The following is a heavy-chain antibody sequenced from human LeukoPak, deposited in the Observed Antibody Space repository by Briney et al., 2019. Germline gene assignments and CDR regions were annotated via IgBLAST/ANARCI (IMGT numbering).Heavy chain of an antibody. CDR3: ARTPGYCSSTSCRHWYFDL. J-gene: IGHJ2*01. CDR1: GYSFTSYW. V-gene: IGHV5-51*01. CDR2: IYPGDSDT. Sequence: GESLKISCKGSGYSFTSYWIGWVRQMPGKGLEWMGIIYPGDSDTRYSSSFQGQVTISADKSISTAYLQWSSLKASDTAMYYCARTPGYCSSTSCRHWYFDLWGRGTLVTVSS. D-gene: IGHD2-2*01.